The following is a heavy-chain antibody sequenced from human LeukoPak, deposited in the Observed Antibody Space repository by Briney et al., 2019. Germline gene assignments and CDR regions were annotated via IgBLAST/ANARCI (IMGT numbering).Heavy chain of an antibody. CDR3: ARETRSGSYTYPFDY. CDR2: INPNSGGT. V-gene: IGHV1-2*02. D-gene: IGHD3-10*01. CDR1: GYTFTGYY. Sequence: GASVKVPCKASGYTFTGYYMHWVRQAPGQGLEWMGWINPNSGGTNYAQKFQGRVTMTRDMSTSTVYMELSSLRSEDTAVYYCARETRSGSYTYPFDYWGQGTLVTVSS. J-gene: IGHJ4*02.